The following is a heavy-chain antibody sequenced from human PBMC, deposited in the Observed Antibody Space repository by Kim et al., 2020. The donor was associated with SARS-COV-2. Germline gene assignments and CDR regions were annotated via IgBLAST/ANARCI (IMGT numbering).Heavy chain of an antibody. V-gene: IGHV1-46*01. D-gene: IGHD5-12*01. CDR1: GYTFTSYY. CDR2: INPSGGST. CDR3: ARDEGRDGYNYGGLDY. J-gene: IGHJ4*02. Sequence: ASVKVSCKASGYTFTSYYMHWVRQAPGQGLEWMGIINPSGGSTSYAQKFQGRVTMTRDTSTSTVYMELSSLRSEDTAVYYCARDEGRDGYNYGGLDYWGQGTLVTVSS.